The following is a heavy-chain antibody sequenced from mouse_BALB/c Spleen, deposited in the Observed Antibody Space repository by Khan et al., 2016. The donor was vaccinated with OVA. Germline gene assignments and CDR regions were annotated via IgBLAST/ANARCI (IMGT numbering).Heavy chain of an antibody. D-gene: IGHD1-1*01. Sequence: EVQLQELGPGLVKPSQSLSLTCTVTGYSITSDYAWNWIRQFPGNKLEWMAYITYSGSTGYNPSLKSRISITRDTSKNQFFLQLNSVTTEDTATYYCARDYGSSYLFFDHWGQGTTLTVSS. V-gene: IGHV3-2*02. CDR3: ARDYGSSYLFFDH. CDR1: GYSITSDYA. CDR2: ITYSGST. J-gene: IGHJ2*01.